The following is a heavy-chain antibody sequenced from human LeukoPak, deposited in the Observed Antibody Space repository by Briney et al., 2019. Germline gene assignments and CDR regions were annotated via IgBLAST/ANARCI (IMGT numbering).Heavy chain of an antibody. CDR1: GFSLSSHS. D-gene: IGHD3-22*01. CDR3: AREGESGYYYVDY. J-gene: IGHJ4*02. V-gene: IGHV3-21*01. Sequence: PGGSLRLSCAASGFSLSSHSMNWVRQAPGKGLEWVSSISESSRDIYYADSVRGRFNISRDNAKNSLYLQMNSLRAEDTAVYYCAREGESGYYYVDYWGQGTLVTVSS. CDR2: ISESSRDI.